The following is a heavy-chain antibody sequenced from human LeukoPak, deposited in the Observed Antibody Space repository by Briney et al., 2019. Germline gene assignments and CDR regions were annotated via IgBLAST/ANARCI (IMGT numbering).Heavy chain of an antibody. CDR2: IYYSGST. V-gene: IGHV4-39*01. CDR1: GGSISSSSYY. J-gene: IGHJ5*02. CDR3: ARRRGSGWSNWFDP. Sequence: SETLSLTCTVSGGSISSSSYYWGWIRQPPGKGLEWIGSIYYSGSTYYNPSLKTRVTISVDTSKNQFSLKLSSVTAADTAVYYCARRRGSGWSNWFDPWGQGTLATVSS. D-gene: IGHD6-19*01.